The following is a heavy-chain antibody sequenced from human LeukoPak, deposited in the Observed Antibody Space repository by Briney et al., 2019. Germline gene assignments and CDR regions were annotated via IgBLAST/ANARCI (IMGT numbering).Heavy chain of an antibody. V-gene: IGHV3-21*01. J-gene: IGHJ3*02. CDR3: ARDVGASAPDAFDI. D-gene: IGHD1-26*01. CDR1: GFTFSTYN. CDR2: ISSSSNYI. Sequence: KTGGSLRLSCAASGFTFSTYNMNWVRQAPGKGREWVSSISSSSNYIYYADSVKGRFTISRDNAKNSLYLQMNSLRAEDTDVYYCARDVGASAPDAFDIWGQGTMVTVSS.